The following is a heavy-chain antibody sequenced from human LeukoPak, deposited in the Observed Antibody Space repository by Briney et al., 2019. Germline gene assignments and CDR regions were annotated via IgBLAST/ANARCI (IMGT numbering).Heavy chain of an antibody. Sequence: ASETLSLTCAVYGGSFSGYYWSWIRQPPGKGLEWIGEINHSGSTNYNPSLKSRVTISVDTSKNQFSLKLSSVTAADTAVYYCARGAETQGFDRWGQGTLVTVSS. V-gene: IGHV4-34*01. J-gene: IGHJ5*02. CDR1: GGSFSGYY. D-gene: IGHD5-24*01. CDR2: INHSGST. CDR3: ARGAETQGFDR.